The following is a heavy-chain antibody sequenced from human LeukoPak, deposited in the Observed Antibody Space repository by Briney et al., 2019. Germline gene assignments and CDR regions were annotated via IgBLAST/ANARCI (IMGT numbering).Heavy chain of an antibody. D-gene: IGHD3-10*01. Sequence: GGSLRLSCAASGFNFSSYSMNWVRQAPGRGLEWVSSIRSSSGYIYYADSVKGRFTISRDNAKNSLYLQMNSLGGEDTAGVYCAREYGSGSYYEDYWGQPPLVTASS. CDR3: AREYGSGSYYEDY. V-gene: IGHV3-21*01. CDR2: IRSSSGYI. J-gene: IGHJ4*02. CDR1: GFNFSSYS.